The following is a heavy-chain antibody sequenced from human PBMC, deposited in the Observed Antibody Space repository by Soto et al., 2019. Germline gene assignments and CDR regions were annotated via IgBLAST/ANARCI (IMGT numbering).Heavy chain of an antibody. CDR2: ITGSGGST. V-gene: IGHV3-23*01. D-gene: IGHD3-10*01. Sequence: GGSLRLSCTASGFTFSEYAMTWVRQAPGKGLEWVSSITGSGGSTYYVDSVKGRFTISRDNSKNTLYLQMNSLRVEDTAVYYCTNNFGESWGQGTLVTVSS. J-gene: IGHJ5*02. CDR1: GFTFSEYA. CDR3: TNNFGES.